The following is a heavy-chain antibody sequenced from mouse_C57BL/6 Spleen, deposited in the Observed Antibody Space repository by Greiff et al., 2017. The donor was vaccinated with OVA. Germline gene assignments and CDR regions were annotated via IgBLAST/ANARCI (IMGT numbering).Heavy chain of an antibody. CDR3: ARPLGTYYAMDY. CDR2: ISSGSSTI. CDR1: GFTFSDYG. D-gene: IGHD4-1*01. J-gene: IGHJ4*01. Sequence: EVKLMESGGGLVKPGGSLKLSCAASGFTFSDYGMHWVRQAPEKGLEWVAYISSGSSTIYYADTVKGRFTISRDNAKNTLFLQMTSLRSEDTAMYYCARPLGTYYAMDYWGQGTSVTVSS. V-gene: IGHV5-17*01.